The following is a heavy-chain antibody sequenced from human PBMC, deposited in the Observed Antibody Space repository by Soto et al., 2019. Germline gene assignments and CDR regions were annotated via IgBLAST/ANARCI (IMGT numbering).Heavy chain of an antibody. V-gene: IGHV3-7*01. CDR1: GFTFGSYW. J-gene: IGHJ4*02. D-gene: IGHD2-21*02. CDR3: ARAGYCGPGCYYYFDY. CDR2: IKPDGSAT. Sequence: EVQLVESGGGLVQPGGSLRLSCAVSGFTFGSYWMNWVRLIPVKGLEWVAYIKPDGSATYYVDSVKGRFTISRDNAKNSLYLQMNSLRVEDTSVYYCARAGYCGPGCYYYFDYWGQGTLVTVSS.